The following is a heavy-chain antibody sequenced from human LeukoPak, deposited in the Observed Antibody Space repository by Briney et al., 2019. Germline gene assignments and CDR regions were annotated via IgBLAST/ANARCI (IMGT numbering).Heavy chain of an antibody. D-gene: IGHD3-9*01. V-gene: IGHV2-5*02. CDR3: AHREVRLDYLDY. Sequence: GSGPTLVNPTQSLTLTCTVSGLSFSTSAVGLGWIRQPPGKALEWLALTYCDDYKRYNTSLKSRPTITKDNSKLQVVLIMTDKDPVDTGTYFCAHREVRLDYLDYWGQGIMVTVSS. CDR1: GLSFSTSAVG. CDR2: TYCDDYK. J-gene: IGHJ4*02.